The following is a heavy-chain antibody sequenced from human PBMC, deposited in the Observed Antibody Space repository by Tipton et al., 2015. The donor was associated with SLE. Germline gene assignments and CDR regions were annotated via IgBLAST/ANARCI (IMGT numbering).Heavy chain of an antibody. CDR2: ISYSGST. CDR1: GGSISSYY. Sequence: LRLSCTVSGGSISSYYWSWIRQPPGKGLEWIGYISYSGSTSYNPSLKSRVTISVDTSKNQFSLKLSSVTAADTAVYYCTWGEMATIEDYWGQGTLVTVAS. J-gene: IGHJ4*02. CDR3: TWGEMATIEDY. V-gene: IGHV4-59*08. D-gene: IGHD5-24*01.